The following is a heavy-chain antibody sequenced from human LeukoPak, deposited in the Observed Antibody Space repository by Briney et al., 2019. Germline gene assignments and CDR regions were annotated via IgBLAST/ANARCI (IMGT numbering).Heavy chain of an antibody. CDR1: GVSFSGYY. J-gene: IGHJ5*02. CDR3: ARGWAMGATGVARWFDP. Sequence: SETLSLTCAVYGVSFSGYYWSWIRQPPGKGLEWIGEINHRGSTNYNPSLKSRVTISVDTSKNQFSLKLSSVTAADTAVYYCARGWAMGATGVARWFDPWGQGTLVTVSS. D-gene: IGHD1-26*01. V-gene: IGHV4-34*01. CDR2: INHRGST.